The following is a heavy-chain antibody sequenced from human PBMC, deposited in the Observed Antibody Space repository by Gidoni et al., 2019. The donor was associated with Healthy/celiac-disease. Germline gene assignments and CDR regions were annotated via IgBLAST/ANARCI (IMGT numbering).Heavy chain of an antibody. CDR3: ARDGARREWELGEDY. D-gene: IGHD1-26*01. V-gene: IGHV3-11*01. J-gene: IGHJ4*02. CDR1: GLTFIDYY. CDR2: ISSSGSTI. Sequence: QVHLVQSGGVLFKPGGSLLLSCAASGLTFIDYYMSWIRQAPGKGLEWVSYISSSGSTIYYADYVKGRFTITRDNAKNALYMKMNSMRAEDTAVDYCARDGARREWELGEDYWGQGTMVTVSS.